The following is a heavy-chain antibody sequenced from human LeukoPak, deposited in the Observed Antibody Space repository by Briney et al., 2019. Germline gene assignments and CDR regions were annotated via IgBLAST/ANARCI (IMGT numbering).Heavy chain of an antibody. CDR1: GGSFSGYY. CDR3: ARAAHSGSLAPFDY. V-gene: IGHV4-34*01. J-gene: IGHJ4*02. D-gene: IGHD1-26*01. CDR2: VYSET. Sequence: PSETLSLTCAVYGGSFSGYYWGWIRQPPGKGLEWIGTVYSETYYNPSLKSRVTISADTSKNQFSLKLSSVTAADTAVCYCARAAHSGSLAPFDYWGQGTLVTVSS.